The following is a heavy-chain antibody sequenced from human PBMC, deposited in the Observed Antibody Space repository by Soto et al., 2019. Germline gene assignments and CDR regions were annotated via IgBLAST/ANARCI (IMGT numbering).Heavy chain of an antibody. CDR2: INIVGGNT. CDR3: TKNYYFDS. J-gene: IGHJ4*02. V-gene: IGHV3-23*01. CDR1: GFTFSNYA. Sequence: VQLLESGGGLVQPGGSLRLSCAASGFTFSNYAMSWVRQAPGKALEWVSSINIVGGNTNYADSVRGRFTMSRDDSKNTGFLQMNSLRAEGTAIYYCTKNYYFDSWGQGTLITVSS.